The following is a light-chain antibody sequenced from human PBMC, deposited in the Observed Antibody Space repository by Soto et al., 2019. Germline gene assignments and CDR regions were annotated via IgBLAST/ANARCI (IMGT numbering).Light chain of an antibody. J-gene: IGLJ1*01. Sequence: QSVLTQPASVSGSPGQSITISCTGTSSDIGGYNYVSWYQQYPGKAPKLMIYEVSHRPSGVSDRFSGSKSGNTASLTISGLQAEDEADYYCCSLTTSHTYVFGSGTKLTVL. CDR1: SSDIGGYNY. V-gene: IGLV2-14*01. CDR3: CSLTTSHTYV. CDR2: EVS.